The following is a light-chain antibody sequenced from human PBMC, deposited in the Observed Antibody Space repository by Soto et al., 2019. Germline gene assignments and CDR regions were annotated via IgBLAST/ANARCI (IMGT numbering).Light chain of an antibody. Sequence: QPVLPQPAAVSGSPRNSNTISSTGTSRDGGGYNYVSWYQQHPGKAPKLMIYEVSNRPSGVSNPSSGSKSGNTASLTISGLQAEDEADYSCSSYTSSSTLYVFGTGTKVTVL. CDR1: SRDGGGYNY. J-gene: IGLJ1*01. V-gene: IGLV2-14*01. CDR3: SSYTSSSTLYV. CDR2: EVS.